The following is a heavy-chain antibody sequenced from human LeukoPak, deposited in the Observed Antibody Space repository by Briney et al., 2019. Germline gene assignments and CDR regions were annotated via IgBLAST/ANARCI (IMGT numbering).Heavy chain of an antibody. Sequence: GGSLRLSCAASGFTFSSYEMNWVRQAPGKGLEWVSYISSSGSTIYYADAVKGRFTIYRDNAKNSLYLQMNSLRAEDTAVYYCAELGITMIGGVWGKGTTVTIYS. D-gene: IGHD3-10*02. CDR1: GFTFSSYE. J-gene: IGHJ6*04. CDR3: AELGITMIGGV. CDR2: ISSSGSTI. V-gene: IGHV3-48*03.